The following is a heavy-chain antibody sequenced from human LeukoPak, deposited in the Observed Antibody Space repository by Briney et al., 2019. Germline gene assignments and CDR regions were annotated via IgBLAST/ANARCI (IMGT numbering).Heavy chain of an antibody. V-gene: IGHV3-66*02. CDR2: IYSGGST. CDR1: GLTVSSNY. Sequence: PGGSLRLSCAASGLTVSSNYMSWVRQAPGKGLEWVSVIYSGGSTYYADSVKGRFTISRDNSKNTLYLQMNSLRAEDTAVYYCARGDHDSPLDYWGQGTLVTVSS. CDR3: ARGDHDSPLDY. J-gene: IGHJ4*02. D-gene: IGHD2-21*02.